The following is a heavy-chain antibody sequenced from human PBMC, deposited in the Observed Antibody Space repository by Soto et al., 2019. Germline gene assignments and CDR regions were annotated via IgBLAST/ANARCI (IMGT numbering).Heavy chain of an antibody. CDR3: ARDPNGDYLGAFDF. J-gene: IGHJ3*01. CDR2: IGANGGGT. CDR1: GLTLSSFL. Sequence: GGSLRLSCAASGLTLSSFLMSWVRQAPGKGLDWVSGIGANGGGTYYADSVKGRFIISRDNSKNTLYLQMNSLRAEDTAVYYCARDPNGDYLGAFDFWGQKTMVTVSS. V-gene: IGHV3-23*01. D-gene: IGHD4-17*01.